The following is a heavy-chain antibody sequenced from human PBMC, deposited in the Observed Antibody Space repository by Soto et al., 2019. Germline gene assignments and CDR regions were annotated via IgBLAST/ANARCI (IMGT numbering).Heavy chain of an antibody. J-gene: IGHJ5*02. CDR2: IGTAGDT. V-gene: IGHV3-13*01. CDR3: ARGRGYYGSGPNFDP. CDR1: GFTFSSYD. Sequence: GGSLRLSCAASGFTFSSYDMHWVRQATGKGLEWVSAIGTAGDTYYPGSVKGRFTISRENAKNSLYLQMNSLRAEDTAVYYCARGRGYYGSGPNFDPRGQGTRVTVSS. D-gene: IGHD3-10*01.